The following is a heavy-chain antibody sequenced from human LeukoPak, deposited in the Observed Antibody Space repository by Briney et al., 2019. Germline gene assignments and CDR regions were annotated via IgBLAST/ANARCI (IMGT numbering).Heavy chain of an antibody. CDR2: IHTSGAT. Sequence: PSETLSLTCTVSGVSISSYYWSWIRQPAGKGLEWIGRIHTSGATNYNPSLKSRDTMSVDTSKNQFSLNLSSVTAADTALYYCARDIYYYDSSGSQTLDYWGQGPLVTVSS. CDR3: ARDIYYYDSSGSQTLDY. D-gene: IGHD3-22*01. J-gene: IGHJ4*02. V-gene: IGHV4-4*07. CDR1: GVSISSYY.